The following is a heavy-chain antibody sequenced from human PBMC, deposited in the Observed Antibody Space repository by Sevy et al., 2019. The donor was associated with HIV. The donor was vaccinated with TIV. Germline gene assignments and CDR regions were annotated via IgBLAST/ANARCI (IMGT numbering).Heavy chain of an antibody. CDR1: GGIFRSNA. V-gene: IGHV1-69*13. CDR2: IIADFGTT. D-gene: IGHD3-10*01. Sequence: ASVKVSCKTSGGIFRSNAMSWVQQAPGQGLEWMGGIIADFGTTNYAQKFQGRVTVTADESRGTAYMELSSLRSEDTAVYYCARDKYYYISGSFDYWGQGTPVTVSS. CDR3: ARDKYYYISGSFDY. J-gene: IGHJ4*02.